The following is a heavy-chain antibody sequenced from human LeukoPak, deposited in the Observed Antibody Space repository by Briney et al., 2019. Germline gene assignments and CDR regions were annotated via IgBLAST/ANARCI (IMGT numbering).Heavy chain of an antibody. Sequence: GVSLRLSCAASGFTFTNYAMSWVRQAPGKGLEWVAIISYDGGNKYYADSVKGRCTISRDKSKNTQYLQMNSLRAEDTAVYYCARDIGRFGELSPIDYWGQGTLVTVSS. CDR3: ARDIGRFGELSPIDY. V-gene: IGHV3-30-3*01. D-gene: IGHD3-10*01. CDR2: ISYDGGNK. CDR1: GFTFTNYA. J-gene: IGHJ4*02.